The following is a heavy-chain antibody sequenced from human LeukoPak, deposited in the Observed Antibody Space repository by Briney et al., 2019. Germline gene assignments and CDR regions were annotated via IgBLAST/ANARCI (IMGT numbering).Heavy chain of an antibody. J-gene: IGHJ4*02. V-gene: IGHV3-66*01. CDR1: GFTVSSNY. D-gene: IGHD4-23*01. Sequence: PGGSLRLSCAASGFTVSSNYMSWVRQAPGKGLEWVSVIYSGGSTYYADSVKGRFTISSDNSKNTLYLQMNSLRAEDTAVYYCARGRHGGYFDYWGQGTLVTVSS. CDR2: IYSGGST. CDR3: ARGRHGGYFDY.